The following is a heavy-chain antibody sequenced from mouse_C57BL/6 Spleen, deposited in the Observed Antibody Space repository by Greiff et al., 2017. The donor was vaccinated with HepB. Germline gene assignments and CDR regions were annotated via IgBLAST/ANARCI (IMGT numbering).Heavy chain of an antibody. CDR1: GYTFTSYG. Sequence: DVKLVESGAELVRPGSSVKMSCKTSGYTFTSYGINWVKQRPGQGLEWIGYIYIGNGYTEYNEKFKGKATLPSDTSSSTAYMQLSSLTSEDSAIYFCARYHYSNYGAMDYWGQGTSVTVSS. V-gene: IGHV1-58*01. J-gene: IGHJ4*01. CDR2: IYIGNGYT. D-gene: IGHD2-5*01. CDR3: ARYHYSNYGAMDY.